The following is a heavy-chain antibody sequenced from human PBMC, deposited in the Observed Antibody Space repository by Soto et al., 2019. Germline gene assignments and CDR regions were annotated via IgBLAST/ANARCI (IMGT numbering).Heavy chain of an antibody. V-gene: IGHV1-69*06. Sequence: QVQLVQSGAEVKKPGSSVKLSCKASGGTFSSHAISWARQAPGQGLEWMGGIIPIFGTANYAQKFQGRVTITADKSTSTAYMELSSLRSEDTAVYYCARDPASYYDSSGYYPGAFDTWGQGTMVIVSS. J-gene: IGHJ3*02. CDR3: ARDPASYYDSSGYYPGAFDT. CDR1: GGTFSSHA. D-gene: IGHD3-22*01. CDR2: IIPIFGTA.